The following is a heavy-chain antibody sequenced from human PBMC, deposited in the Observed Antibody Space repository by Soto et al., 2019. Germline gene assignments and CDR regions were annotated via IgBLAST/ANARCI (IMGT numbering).Heavy chain of an antibody. CDR2: IYPGDSDT. J-gene: IGHJ6*02. D-gene: IGHD6-13*01. V-gene: IGHV5-51*01. CDR3: ARGAAAASQGPYYYYGMDV. Sequence: PGESLKISCKGSGYSFTSYWICWVRQMPGKGLEWMGIIYPGDSDTRYSPSFQGQVTISADKSISTAYLQWSSLKASDTAMSYCARGAAAASQGPYYYYGMDVWGQGTTVTVSS. CDR1: GYSFTSYW.